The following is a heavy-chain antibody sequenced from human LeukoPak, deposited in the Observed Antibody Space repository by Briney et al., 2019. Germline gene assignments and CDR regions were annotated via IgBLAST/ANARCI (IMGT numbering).Heavy chain of an antibody. CDR3: ARDTSRYYDSSGYHS. CDR1: GYTFTSYG. CDR2: ISAYNGNT. Sequence: ASVKVSCKASGYTFTSYGISWVRQAPGQGLEWMGWISAYNGNTNYAQKLQGRVTITTDTSTSTAYMELRSLRSDDTAVYYCARDTSRYYDSSGYHSWGQGTLVTVSS. J-gene: IGHJ1*01. V-gene: IGHV1-18*01. D-gene: IGHD3-22*01.